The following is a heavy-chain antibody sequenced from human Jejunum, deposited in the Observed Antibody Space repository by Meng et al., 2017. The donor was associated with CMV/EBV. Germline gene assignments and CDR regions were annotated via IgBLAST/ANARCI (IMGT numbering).Heavy chain of an antibody. CDR1: GFTFSSFE. CDR2: ISSTGNAI. Sequence: GFTFSSFEMSWVRKAPGKGLEWVSYISSTGNAIFYADSVKGRFTISRDNAKNSLYLQMNSLRGEDTAVYYCTRDPNQLVLEYFQHWGQGTPVTVSS. J-gene: IGHJ1*01. CDR3: TRDPNQLVLEYFQH. D-gene: IGHD1-14*01. V-gene: IGHV3-48*03.